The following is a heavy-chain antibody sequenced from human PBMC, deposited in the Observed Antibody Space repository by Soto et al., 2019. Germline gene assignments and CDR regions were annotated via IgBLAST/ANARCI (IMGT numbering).Heavy chain of an antibody. CDR1: GYPFTSYG. V-gene: IGHV1-18*01. CDR2: ISAYNGNT. J-gene: IGHJ6*02. D-gene: IGHD6-13*01. Sequence: QVQLVQSGAEVKKPGASVKVSCKASGYPFTSYGISLVRQAPGQGLEWMGWISAYNGNTNYAQKLQGRVTMTTDTSTSTAYMELRSLRSDDTAVYYCARVGSSSWPFYYYYGMDVWGQGTTVTVSS. CDR3: ARVGSSSWPFYYYYGMDV.